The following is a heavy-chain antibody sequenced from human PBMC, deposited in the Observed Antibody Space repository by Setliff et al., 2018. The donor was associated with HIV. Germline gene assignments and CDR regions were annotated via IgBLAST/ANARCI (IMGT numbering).Heavy chain of an antibody. CDR3: VRNGYYSLDY. Sequence: SETLSLTCTVSGGSISSSSYYWGWIRQPPGKGREWIGSIFYSGSANYNPSLRSPVAISVDTSKNQFSLKLTSVTAADTAVYNCVRNGYYSLDYWGQGTLVTVSS. J-gene: IGHJ4*02. V-gene: IGHV4-39*07. D-gene: IGHD3-22*01. CDR1: GGSISSSSYY. CDR2: IFYSGSA.